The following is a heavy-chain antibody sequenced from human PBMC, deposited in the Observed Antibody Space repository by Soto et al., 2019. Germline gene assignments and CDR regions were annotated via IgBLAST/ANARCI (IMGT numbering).Heavy chain of an antibody. CDR2: IYYSGST. Sequence: QVQLQESGPGLVKPSQTLSLTCTVSGGSISSGAYYWSWIRQHPGKGLEWIGDIYYSGSTCYNPSHTSRVTISVDTAKTQFSLKLSSVTAADTAVYYCARWWSGSRQRFDPWGQGTLVTVSS. V-gene: IGHV4-31*03. CDR1: GGSISSGAYY. CDR3: ARWWSGSRQRFDP. D-gene: IGHD3-3*01. J-gene: IGHJ5*02.